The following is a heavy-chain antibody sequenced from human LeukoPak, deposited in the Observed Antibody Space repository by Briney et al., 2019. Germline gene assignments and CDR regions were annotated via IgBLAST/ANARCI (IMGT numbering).Heavy chain of an antibody. V-gene: IGHV1-18*01. Sequence: ASVKVSCKASGYTFTSYGISWVRQAPGQGLEWMGWISAYNGNTNYAQKLQGRVTMTTDTSTSTAYMELRSLRSDDTAVYYCARVKAVAVPYNWFDPWGQGTLVTVSS. J-gene: IGHJ5*02. CDR3: ARVKAVAVPYNWFDP. CDR1: GYTFTSYG. CDR2: ISAYNGNT. D-gene: IGHD6-19*01.